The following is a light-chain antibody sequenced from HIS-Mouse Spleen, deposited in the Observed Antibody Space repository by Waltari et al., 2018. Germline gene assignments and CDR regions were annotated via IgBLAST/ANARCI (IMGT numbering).Light chain of an antibody. J-gene: IGLJ3*02. V-gene: IGLV3-19*01. Sequence: SSELTQDPAVSVALGQTVRITCQGDSPRSYHASWYQQKPGKAPVLVIYGKNNRPSGIPDRFSGSSSGNTASLTITGAQAEDEADYYCNSRDSSGNHLRVFGGGTKLTVL. CDR1: SPRSYH. CDR3: NSRDSSGNHLRV. CDR2: GKN.